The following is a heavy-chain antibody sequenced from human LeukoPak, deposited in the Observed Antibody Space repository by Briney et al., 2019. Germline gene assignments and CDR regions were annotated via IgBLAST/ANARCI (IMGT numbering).Heavy chain of an antibody. D-gene: IGHD3-10*01. CDR1: GFTFSTYG. V-gene: IGHV3-30*18. J-gene: IGHJ4*02. Sequence: PGGSLRLSCAASGFTFSTYGMHWVRQAPGKGLEGVAVISYGGSNKYYADSVKGRFTISRDNSKNTLYLQMNSLRAEDTAVYYCAKYGWFGSSDMGLWGQGTLVTVSS. CDR2: ISYGGSNK. CDR3: AKYGWFGSSDMGL.